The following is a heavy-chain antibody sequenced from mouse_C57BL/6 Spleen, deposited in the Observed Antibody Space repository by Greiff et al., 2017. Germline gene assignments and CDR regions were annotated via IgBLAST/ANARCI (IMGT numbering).Heavy chain of an antibody. CDR3: ARLSTMVTGDY. D-gene: IGHD2-2*01. CDR2: IYPSDSET. Sequence: VQLQQPGAELVRPGSSVKLSCKASGYTFTSYWMDWVKQRPGQGLEWIGNIYPSDSETHYNQKFKDKATLTVDKSSSTAYMQLSSLTSEDSAVYYCARLSTMVTGDYWGQGTTLTVSS. J-gene: IGHJ2*01. V-gene: IGHV1-61*01. CDR1: GYTFTSYW.